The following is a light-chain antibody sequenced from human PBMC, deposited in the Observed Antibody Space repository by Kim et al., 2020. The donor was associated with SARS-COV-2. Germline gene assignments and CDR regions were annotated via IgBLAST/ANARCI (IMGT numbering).Light chain of an antibody. CDR2: SKN. Sequence: ALEQTGRIKCQGDSLRSYYAGWYQQKPGRAPVLVIYSKNNRPSGSPDRFSGSSSGNTAYLTLTGDQAEDEADYYCNSRDSSGNLYVFGTGTKVTVL. J-gene: IGLJ1*01. CDR1: SLRSYY. V-gene: IGLV3-19*01. CDR3: NSRDSSGNLYV.